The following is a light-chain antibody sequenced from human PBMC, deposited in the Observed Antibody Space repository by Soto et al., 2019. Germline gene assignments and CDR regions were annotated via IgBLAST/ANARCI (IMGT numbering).Light chain of an antibody. CDR2: GAS. V-gene: IGKV3-20*01. J-gene: IGKJ1*01. CDR3: QQFGSSSWT. Sequence: ENVLSPSPGPPSLFPREKNTLSCRASQSVSSSYLAWYQQKPGQAPRLLIYGASSRATGIPDRFSGSGSGTDFTLTVSRLEPEDFAVYYCQQFGSSSWTFGQGTKV. CDR1: QSVSSSY.